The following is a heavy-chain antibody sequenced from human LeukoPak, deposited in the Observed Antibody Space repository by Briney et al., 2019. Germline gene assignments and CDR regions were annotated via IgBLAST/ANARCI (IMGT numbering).Heavy chain of an antibody. V-gene: IGHV1-8*01. Sequence: PRASVKVSCKASGYTFTSYDINWVRQATGQGLEWMGWMNPNSGNTGYAQKFQGRVTMTRNTSISTAYMELSSLRSEDTAVYYCAKCSPPRQWLVRYYFDYWGQGTLVTVSS. CDR3: AKCSPPRQWLVRYYFDY. D-gene: IGHD6-19*01. CDR2: MNPNSGNT. CDR1: GYTFTSYD. J-gene: IGHJ4*02.